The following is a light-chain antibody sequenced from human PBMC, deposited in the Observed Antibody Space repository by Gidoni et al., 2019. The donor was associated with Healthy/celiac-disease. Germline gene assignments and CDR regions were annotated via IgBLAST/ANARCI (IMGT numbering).Light chain of an antibody. CDR2: AAS. CDR3: QQSYSTPRYT. V-gene: IGKV1-39*01. J-gene: IGKJ2*01. Sequence: DIKMTQSPSSLSASVGDRVTITCRASKSISSYLNWYQQKPGKAPKLLIYAASSLQSGVPSRFSGSGSGTDFTLTISRLQPEDFATYYCQQSYSTPRYTFGQGTKLEIK. CDR1: KSISSY.